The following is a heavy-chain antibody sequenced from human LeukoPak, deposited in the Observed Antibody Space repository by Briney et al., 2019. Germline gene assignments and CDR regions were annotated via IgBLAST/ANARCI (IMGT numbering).Heavy chain of an antibody. CDR2: NNHSGST. CDR3: ARARVVPAAIRRPDAFDI. Sequence: SETLSLTCTVSGYSISSGYYWGWIRPPPGKGLEGIGMNNHSGSTYYNPSLKRRVTISVDTSKNQFSLKLSSVTAADTAVYYCARARVVPAAIRRPDAFDIWGQGTMVTVSS. D-gene: IGHD2-2*01. V-gene: IGHV4-38-2*02. CDR1: GYSISSGYY. J-gene: IGHJ3*02.